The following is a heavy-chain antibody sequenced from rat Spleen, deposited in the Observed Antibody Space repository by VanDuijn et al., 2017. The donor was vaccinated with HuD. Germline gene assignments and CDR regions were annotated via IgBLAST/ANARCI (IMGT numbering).Heavy chain of an antibody. D-gene: IGHD1-11*01. J-gene: IGHJ3*01. Sequence: EVQLVESGGGLVQPGRSLRLSCVASGFTFSNYWMTWIRQAPGKGLEWVASITNIGDNTYYPDSVKGRFTISRDNAKNTLYLQMNSLRSEDTATYYCNAGGGYWDYWGQGTLVTVSS. CDR1: GFTFSNYW. CDR3: NAGGGYWDY. V-gene: IGHV5-31*01. CDR2: ITNIGDNT.